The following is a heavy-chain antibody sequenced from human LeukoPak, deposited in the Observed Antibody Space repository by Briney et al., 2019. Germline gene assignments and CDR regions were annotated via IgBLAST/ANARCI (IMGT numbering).Heavy chain of an antibody. D-gene: IGHD6-19*01. J-gene: IGHJ4*02. CDR1: GGSISSYY. Sequence: SETLSLTCTVSGGSISSYYWGWIRQPPGNGREWIGYIYYNGSTKYNPSLKSRVTISVDTSKNQFSLKLSSVTAADTAVYYCARGHYSSGCRLDYWGQGTLVTVSS. V-gene: IGHV4-59*01. CDR3: ARGHYSSGCRLDY. CDR2: IYYNGST.